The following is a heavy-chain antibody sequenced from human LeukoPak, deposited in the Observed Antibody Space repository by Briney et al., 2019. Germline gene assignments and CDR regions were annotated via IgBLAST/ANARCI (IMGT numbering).Heavy chain of an antibody. CDR3: ARASLSWFDP. Sequence: SETLSLTCTVSGGSISSYYWSWIRQPPGKGLEWIGYIYYNGSTNYTPSLQSRVTISVDTSKPQFSLKLSSVTAADTAVYYCARASLSWFDPWGQGTLVTVSS. CDR2: IYYNGST. CDR1: GGSISSYY. V-gene: IGHV4-59*01. J-gene: IGHJ5*02. D-gene: IGHD3-16*02.